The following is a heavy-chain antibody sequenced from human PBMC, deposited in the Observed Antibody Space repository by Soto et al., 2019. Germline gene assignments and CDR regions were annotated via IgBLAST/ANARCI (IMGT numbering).Heavy chain of an antibody. Sequence: QVQLVQSGAEVKKPGSSVKVSCKASGGTFSSYAISWVRQAPGQGLEWMGGIILIFGTANYAQKFQGRVTITADQSTSTAYMELSSLRSEDTAVYYCALKDIVLVPAAAYYYYGMDVWSQGTTVTVSS. V-gene: IGHV1-69*12. D-gene: IGHD2-2*01. CDR3: ALKDIVLVPAAAYYYYGMDV. J-gene: IGHJ6*02. CDR1: GGTFSSYA. CDR2: IILIFGTA.